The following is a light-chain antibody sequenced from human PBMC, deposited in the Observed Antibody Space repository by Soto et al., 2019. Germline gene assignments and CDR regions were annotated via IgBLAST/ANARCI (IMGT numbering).Light chain of an antibody. CDR2: NNN. V-gene: IGLV1-44*01. J-gene: IGLJ2*01. CDR3: AAWDDSLNGPV. CDR1: SSNIGSNT. Sequence: QSVLTQPPSASGTPGQRVTISCSGSSSNIGSNTVNWYQQLPGTAPKVLMYNNNQRPSGVPDRFSGSKSGTSASLAISGLQSEDDADYFCAAWDDSLNGPVFGGGTKLTVL.